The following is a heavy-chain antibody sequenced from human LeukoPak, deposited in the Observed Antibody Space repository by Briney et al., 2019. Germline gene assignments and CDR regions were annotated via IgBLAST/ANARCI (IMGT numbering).Heavy chain of an antibody. V-gene: IGHV1-69*04. CDR2: IIPIFGIA. J-gene: IGHJ6*02. CDR3: ARDTPADDYSSDYYYYGMDV. Sequence: AASVKVSCKASGGTFSSYAISWVRQAPGQGLEWMGRIIPIFGIANYAQKFQGRVTITADKSTSTAYMELSSLRSEDTAVYYCARDTPADDYSSDYYYYGMDVWGQGTTVTVSS. D-gene: IGHD4-11*01. CDR1: GGTFSSYA.